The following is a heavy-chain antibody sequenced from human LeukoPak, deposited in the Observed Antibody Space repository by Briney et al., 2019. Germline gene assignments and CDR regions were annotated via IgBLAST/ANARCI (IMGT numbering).Heavy chain of an antibody. CDR3: AKDDDSDRGFDY. Sequence: GRSLRLSCAASGFTFDDYAMHWVRQAPGKGLEWVSGISWNSNNIDYADSVKGRFTISRDNAKNSLYLQMNSLRPEDTALYYCAKDDDSDRGFDYWGQGTLVTVSS. CDR2: ISWNSNNI. V-gene: IGHV3-9*01. D-gene: IGHD3-22*01. CDR1: GFTFDDYA. J-gene: IGHJ4*02.